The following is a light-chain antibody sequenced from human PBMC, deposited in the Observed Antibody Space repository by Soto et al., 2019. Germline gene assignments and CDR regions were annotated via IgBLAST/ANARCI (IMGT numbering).Light chain of an antibody. J-gene: IGKJ4*01. CDR1: QSVNIY. CDR2: DAS. CDR3: QQRSNWRVT. Sequence: EIVLTQSPATLSLSPWERATLSCRASQSVNIYLAWYQQKPGQAPRLLIYDASNRATGIPARFSGSGSGTDFTLTISSLEPEDIAVYYCQQRSNWRVTFGGGTKVDIK. V-gene: IGKV3-11*01.